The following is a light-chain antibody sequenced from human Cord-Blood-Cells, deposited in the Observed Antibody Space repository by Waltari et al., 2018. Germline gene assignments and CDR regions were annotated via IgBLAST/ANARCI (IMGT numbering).Light chain of an antibody. CDR3: QQFNSYPLT. V-gene: IGKV1-13*02. CDR2: DAS. CDR1: QGISSA. Sequence: AIQLTQSPSSLSASVGDRVTITCRARQGISSALAWDQQKPGKAPKLLIYDASSLGSGVPSRFSGSGSGTDFTLTISSLQPEDGATYYCQQFNSYPLTFGGGTKVEIK. J-gene: IGKJ4*01.